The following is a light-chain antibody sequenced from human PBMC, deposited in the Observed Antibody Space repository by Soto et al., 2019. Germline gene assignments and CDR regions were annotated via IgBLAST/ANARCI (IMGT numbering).Light chain of an antibody. CDR3: QQYGSSPMYT. CDR1: QSVSSSY. J-gene: IGKJ2*01. CDR2: GAS. Sequence: EIVLTQSPGTLSLSPGERATLSCRASQSVSSSYLAWYQQKPGQAPRLLIYGASSWATGIPDRFSGSGSGTDFTLTICRLEPEDFAVYYCQQYGSSPMYTFGQGTKLEIK. V-gene: IGKV3-20*01.